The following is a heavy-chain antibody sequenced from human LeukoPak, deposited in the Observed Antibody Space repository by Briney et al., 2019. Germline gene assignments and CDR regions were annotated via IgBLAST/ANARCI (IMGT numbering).Heavy chain of an antibody. Sequence: SETLSLTCTVSGGSISSYYWSWIRQPPGKGLEWIGYIYYSGSTNYNPSLKSRVTISVDTSKNQFSLKLSSVTAADTVVYYCARGRDGYSIDYWGQGTLVTVSS. CDR1: GGSISSYY. CDR3: ARGRDGYSIDY. D-gene: IGHD4-4*01. CDR2: IYYSGST. V-gene: IGHV4-59*08. J-gene: IGHJ4*02.